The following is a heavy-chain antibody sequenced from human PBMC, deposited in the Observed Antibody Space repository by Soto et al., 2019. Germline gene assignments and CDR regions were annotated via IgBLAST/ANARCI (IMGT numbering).Heavy chain of an antibody. J-gene: IGHJ5*02. CDR2: IIPIFGTT. D-gene: IGHD6-13*01. CDR1: GGTFSSYA. V-gene: IGHV1-69*05. Sequence: SVKVSCKASGGTFSSYAISWVRQAPGQGLEWMGGIIPIFGTTNYAQKFQGRVTMTTDESTSTAYMELSRLRSDDTAVYYCARDRAAAGTYNWFDPWGQGTLVTVSS. CDR3: ARDRAAAGTYNWFDP.